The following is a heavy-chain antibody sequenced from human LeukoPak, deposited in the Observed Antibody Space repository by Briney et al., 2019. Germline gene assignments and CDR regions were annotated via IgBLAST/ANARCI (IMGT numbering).Heavy chain of an antibody. D-gene: IGHD6-13*01. J-gene: IGHJ3*02. Sequence: GGSLRLSCAASGFDFSKFVMHWVRQAPGKGLEWVAVISYDGSNKYYADSVKGRFTISRDNSKNTLYLQMNSLRAEDTAVYYCARGAANPGIAAAGTAFDIWGQGTMVTVSS. CDR1: GFDFSKFV. CDR3: ARGAANPGIAAAGTAFDI. CDR2: ISYDGSNK. V-gene: IGHV3-30*19.